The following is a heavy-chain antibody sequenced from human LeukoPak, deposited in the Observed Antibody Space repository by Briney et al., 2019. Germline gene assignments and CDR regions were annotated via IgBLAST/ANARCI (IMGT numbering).Heavy chain of an antibody. Sequence: GGSLRLSCAASGFTFSSYWMSWVRQAPGKGLEWVANIKQDGSEKYYVDSVKGRFTISRDNAKNSLYLQMNSLRAEDTAVYYCARGVPTDSDAFDIWGQGTMVTVSS. CDR3: ARGVPTDSDAFDI. V-gene: IGHV3-7*01. J-gene: IGHJ3*02. CDR2: IKQDGSEK. CDR1: GFTFSSYW.